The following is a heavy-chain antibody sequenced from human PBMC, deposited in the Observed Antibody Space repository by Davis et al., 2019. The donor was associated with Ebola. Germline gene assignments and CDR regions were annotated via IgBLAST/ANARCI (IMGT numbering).Heavy chain of an antibody. CDR3: TIGSLHYTNPRGIES. CDR2: ISGSGART. Sequence: GESLKISCSASGFAFRNNAMNWVRQAPGKGLEWVSGISGSGARTFYANSVKGRFSISRDNAQNTLFLQMNSLRVEDTGLYYCTIGSLHYTNPRGIESWGQGTLVTVSS. V-gene: IGHV3-23*01. CDR1: GFAFRNNA. J-gene: IGHJ4*02. D-gene: IGHD4-11*01.